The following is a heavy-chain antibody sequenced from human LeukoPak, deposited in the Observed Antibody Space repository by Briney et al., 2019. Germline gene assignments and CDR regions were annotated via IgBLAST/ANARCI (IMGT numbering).Heavy chain of an antibody. D-gene: IGHD3-22*01. J-gene: IGHJ4*02. CDR2: ISSSGSTI. Sequence: GGSLRLSCAASGFTFSSYEMNWVRQAPGKGLEWVSYISSSGSTIYYADSVKGRFTISGDNAKNSLYLQMNSLRAEDTAVYYCARARSYYDSCGYGDYWGQGTLVTVSS. CDR3: ARARSYYDSCGYGDY. CDR1: GFTFSSYE. V-gene: IGHV3-48*03.